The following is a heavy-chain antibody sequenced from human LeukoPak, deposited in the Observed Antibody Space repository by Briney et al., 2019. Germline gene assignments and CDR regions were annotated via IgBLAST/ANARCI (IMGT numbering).Heavy chain of an antibody. Sequence: SETLSLTCTVSGGSISSSSYYWGWIRQPPEKGLEWIGSIYYSGSTYYNPSLKSRVTISVDTSKNQFSLKLSSVTAADTAVYYCVQGDPMTTVTTVLWGQGTLVTVSS. D-gene: IGHD4-17*01. V-gene: IGHV4-39*01. CDR1: GGSISSSSYY. CDR3: VQGDPMTTVTTVL. CDR2: IYYSGST. J-gene: IGHJ4*02.